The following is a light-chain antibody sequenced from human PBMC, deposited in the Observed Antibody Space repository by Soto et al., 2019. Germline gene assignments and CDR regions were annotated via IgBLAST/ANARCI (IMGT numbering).Light chain of an antibody. CDR1: SANIGAGYD. CDR3: QSYDSTLSGLYV. J-gene: IGLJ1*01. V-gene: IGLV1-40*01. Sequence: QSVLKQPPSMSGAPGQRVTISCTGTSANIGAGYDVHWYQQLPGMAPKLLIYGNNKRPSGVPDRFSGSKSGTSASLAITGLQAEDEADYYCQSYDSTLSGLYVLGTGTKLTV. CDR2: GNN.